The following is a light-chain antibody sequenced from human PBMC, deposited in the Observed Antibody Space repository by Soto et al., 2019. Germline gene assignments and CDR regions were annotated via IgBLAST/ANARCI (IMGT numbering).Light chain of an antibody. J-gene: IGLJ1*01. V-gene: IGLV2-14*01. CDR1: SSDVCGYNY. CDR3: SSYTSSSTLYV. CDR2: DVS. Sequence: QSALTQPASVSGSPGQSITISCTGTSSDVCGYNYVSWYQQHPGKAPKLMIYDVSNRPSGVSNRFSGSKSGNTASLTISGLQAEDEADYYCSSYTSSSTLYVFVTGTKVTVL.